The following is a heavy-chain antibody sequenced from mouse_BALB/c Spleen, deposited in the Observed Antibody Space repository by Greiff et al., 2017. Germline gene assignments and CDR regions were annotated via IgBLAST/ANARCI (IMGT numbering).Heavy chain of an antibody. D-gene: IGHD2-10*02. Sequence: EVQGVESGGGLVKPGGSLKLSCAASGFTFSDYYMYWVRQTPEKRLEWVATISDGGSYTYYPDSVKGRFTISRDNAKNNLYLQMSSLKSEDTAMYYCARDQGYEDAMDYWGQGTSVTVSS. CDR1: GFTFSDYY. CDR3: ARDQGYEDAMDY. J-gene: IGHJ4*01. V-gene: IGHV5-4*02. CDR2: ISDGGSYT.